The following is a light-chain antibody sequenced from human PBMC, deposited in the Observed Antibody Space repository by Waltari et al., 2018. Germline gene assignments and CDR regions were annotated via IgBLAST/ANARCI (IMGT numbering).Light chain of an antibody. V-gene: IGLV2-11*01. Sequence: QSALTQPRSVSGSPGQSVTISCTGTSSDVGGYNYVSWYQQHPGKAPKLLIYDVTNRASGLPCRSSSSKSGNTASLSISGLQADDEADYCCCSYAGTYTLIFGGGTKLTVL. CDR2: DVT. J-gene: IGLJ2*01. CDR3: CSYAGTYTLI. CDR1: SSDVGGYNY.